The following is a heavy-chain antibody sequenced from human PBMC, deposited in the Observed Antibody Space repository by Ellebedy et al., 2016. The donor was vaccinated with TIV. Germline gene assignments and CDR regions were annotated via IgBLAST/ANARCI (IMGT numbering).Heavy chain of an antibody. CDR3: ARERILYSNYVSYYYGMDV. V-gene: IGHV1-69*13. D-gene: IGHD4-11*01. CDR2: IIPIFGTA. Sequence: SVKVSCXASGYTFTSYGISWVRQAPGQGLEWMGGIIPIFGTANYAQKFQGRVTITADESTSTAYMELSSLRSEDTAVYYCARERILYSNYVSYYYGMDVWGQGTTVTVSS. J-gene: IGHJ6*02. CDR1: GYTFTSYG.